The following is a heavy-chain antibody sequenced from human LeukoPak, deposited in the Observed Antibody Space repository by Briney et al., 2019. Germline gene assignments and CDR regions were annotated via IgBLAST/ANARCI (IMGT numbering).Heavy chain of an antibody. CDR2: ISWNSGSI. CDR3: AKTPRGEFSSSWYFDS. D-gene: IGHD6-13*01. V-gene: IGHV3-9*01. J-gene: IGHJ4*02. CDR1: GFTFDDYA. Sequence: GGSLRLSCAASGFTFDDYAMHWVRHAPGKGLEWVSGISWNSGSIGYADSVKGRFTISRDNAKNSLYLQMNSLKAEDTAVYYCAKTPRGEFSSSWYFDSWGQGTLVTVSS.